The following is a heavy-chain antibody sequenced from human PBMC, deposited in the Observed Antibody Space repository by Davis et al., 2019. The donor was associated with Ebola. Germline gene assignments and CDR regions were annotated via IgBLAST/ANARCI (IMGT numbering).Heavy chain of an antibody. V-gene: IGHV4-34*01. CDR1: GGSFSGYY. D-gene: IGHD6-13*01. CDR2: INHSGST. Sequence: MPSETLSLTCAVYGGSFSGYYWSWIRQPPGKGLEWIGEINHSGSTNYNPSLKSRVTISVDTSKNQFSLKLSSVTAADTAVYYCARDRIAAAGGFDYWGQGTLVTVSS. J-gene: IGHJ4*02. CDR3: ARDRIAAAGGFDY.